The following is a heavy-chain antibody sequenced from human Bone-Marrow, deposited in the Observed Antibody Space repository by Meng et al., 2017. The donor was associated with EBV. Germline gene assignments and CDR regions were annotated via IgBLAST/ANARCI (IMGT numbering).Heavy chain of an antibody. Sequence: QWPLQQSCPCTVHPWGTLSLPGAVSGASISSGYWWTWGRQPPGKRLEWIGEVSHSGSTNYNPSLESRVTISLAKSENQFSLKLSSVPAADTAVYYSASLRAVAGEGDYWGQGTLVTVSS. J-gene: IGHJ4*02. CDR3: ASLRAVAGEGDY. V-gene: IGHV4-4*02. D-gene: IGHD6-19*01. CDR1: GASISSGYW. CDR2: VSHSGST.